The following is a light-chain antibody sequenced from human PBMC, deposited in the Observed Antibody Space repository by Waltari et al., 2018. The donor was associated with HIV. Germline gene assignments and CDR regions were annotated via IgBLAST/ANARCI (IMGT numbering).Light chain of an antibody. J-gene: IGKJ4*01. Sequence: EIVLTQSPATLSLSPGERATLSCRASQSVSSYLAWYQQKPGQAPRLLIYDASNRATGIPARCSGSGSGTDFTRTISSLEPEDFAVYYCQQRSNWPPGSTFGGGTKVEIK. CDR3: QQRSNWPPGST. V-gene: IGKV3-11*01. CDR1: QSVSSY. CDR2: DAS.